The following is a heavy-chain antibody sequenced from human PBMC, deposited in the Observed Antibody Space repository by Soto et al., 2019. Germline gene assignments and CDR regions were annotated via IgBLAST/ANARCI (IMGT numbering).Heavy chain of an antibody. CDR2: IYYTGII. Sequence: PSETLSLTCTITGGSVTTSGYYWSWLRQLPGEGLEWIGYIYYTGIISYNPSLKSRLSISMDKSLNHISLRLTSVSATDTAIYYCARVDCRTPSCTHNWFDPWGQGTLVTVSS. CDR1: GGSVTTSGYY. J-gene: IGHJ5*02. V-gene: IGHV4-30-4*08. D-gene: IGHD2-2*01. CDR3: ARVDCRTPSCTHNWFDP.